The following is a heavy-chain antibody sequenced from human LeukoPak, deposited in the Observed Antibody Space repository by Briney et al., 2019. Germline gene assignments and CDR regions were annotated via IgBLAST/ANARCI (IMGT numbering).Heavy chain of an antibody. CDR2: ISDSADTI. CDR3: ARDLNLPDAFDV. V-gene: IGHV3-11*04. Sequence: GGSLRLSCAASGFTFSDSYMSWIRQVPGKGLEWISYISDSADTIYYADSVKGRFTVSRDNSKNTLYLQMNSLRVEDTALYYCARDLNLPDAFDVWGQGTMVTVSS. J-gene: IGHJ3*01. CDR1: GFTFSDSY. D-gene: IGHD1-14*01.